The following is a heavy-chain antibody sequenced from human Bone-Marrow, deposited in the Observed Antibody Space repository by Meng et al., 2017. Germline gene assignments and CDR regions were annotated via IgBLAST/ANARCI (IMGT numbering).Heavy chain of an antibody. CDR1: GYTFTSCG. Sequence: ASVKVSCKASGYTFTSCGISWVRQAPGQGLEWMGWISAYNGNTNYAQKLQGRVTMTTDTSTSTAYMELRSLRSDDTAVYYCARDRDYYDSTDAARYFDYWGQGTLVTVSS. V-gene: IGHV1-18*01. J-gene: IGHJ4*02. CDR2: ISAYNGNT. CDR3: ARDRDYYDSTDAARYFDY. D-gene: IGHD3-22*01.